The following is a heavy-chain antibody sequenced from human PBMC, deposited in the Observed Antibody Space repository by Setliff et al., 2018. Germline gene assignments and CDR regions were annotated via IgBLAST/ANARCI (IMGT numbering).Heavy chain of an antibody. CDR1: DYSITSNYY. Sequence: SETLSLTCAVSDYSITSNYYWGWIRQPPGKGLEWIGSIFHTGSTYYNPSLRSRVTISVDTSKNQFSLKLSSVTAADTAVYYCARASCGSSSCAYFDSWGQGTLVTVSS. J-gene: IGHJ4*02. V-gene: IGHV4-38-2*01. D-gene: IGHD2-2*01. CDR3: ARASCGSSSCAYFDS. CDR2: IFHTGST.